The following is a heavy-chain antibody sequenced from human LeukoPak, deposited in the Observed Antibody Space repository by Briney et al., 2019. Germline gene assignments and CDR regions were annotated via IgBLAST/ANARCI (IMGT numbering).Heavy chain of an antibody. J-gene: IGHJ4*02. CDR1: GFTFSGYG. D-gene: IGHD2-15*01. CDR3: AKDLVVDSVYTFDY. Sequence: PGGSLRLSCAASGFTFSGYGMHWVRQAPGKGLEWVAFIRYDGSNKYYADSVKGRFTISRDNSKNTLYLQMNSLRAEDTAVYYCAKDLVVDSVYTFDYWGQGTLVTVSS. V-gene: IGHV3-30*02. CDR2: IRYDGSNK.